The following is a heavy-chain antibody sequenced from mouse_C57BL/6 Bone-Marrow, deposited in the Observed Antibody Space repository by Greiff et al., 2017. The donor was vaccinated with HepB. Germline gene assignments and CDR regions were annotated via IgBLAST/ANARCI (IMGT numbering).Heavy chain of an antibody. Sequence: VQLQQSGTELVKPGASVKLSCKASGYTFTSYWMHWVKQRPGQGLEWIGVIDPSDSYTNYNQKFKGKATLTVDTSSSTAYMQLSSLTSEDSAVYYCAREKGHYYGSSYYYAMDYWGQGTSVTVSS. J-gene: IGHJ4*01. V-gene: IGHV1-69*02. CDR3: AREKGHYYGSSYYYAMDY. CDR2: IDPSDSYT. CDR1: GYTFTSYW. D-gene: IGHD1-1*01.